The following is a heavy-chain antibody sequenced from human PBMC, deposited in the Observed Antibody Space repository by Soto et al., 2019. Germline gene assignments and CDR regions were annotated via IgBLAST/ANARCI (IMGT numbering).Heavy chain of an antibody. CDR3: AKSYHGVRGIPAGDAFDI. D-gene: IGHD3-10*01. CDR2: ISGSGGST. V-gene: IGHV3-23*01. CDR1: GFTFSSYA. J-gene: IGHJ3*02. Sequence: EVQLLESGGGLVQPGGSLRLSCAASGFTFSSYAMSWVRQAPGKGLEWVSAISGSGGSTYYADSVKGRFTISRDNSKNTLYLQMNSLRAEDTAVYYCAKSYHGVRGIPAGDAFDIWGQGTMVTVSS.